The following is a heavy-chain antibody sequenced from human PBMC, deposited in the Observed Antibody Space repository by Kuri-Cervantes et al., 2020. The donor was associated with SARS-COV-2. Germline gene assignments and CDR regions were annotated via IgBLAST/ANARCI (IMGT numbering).Heavy chain of an antibody. D-gene: IGHD3-16*01. V-gene: IGHV4-30-2*01. CDR1: GGSISSGGYY. CDR3: ARGVGGGETFDF. J-gene: IGHJ4*02. Sequence: LRLSCTVSGGSISSGGYYWSWIRQPPGKGLEWIGYIYHSGSTYYNPSLKSRVTISVDRSKNQFSLKLRSVTAADTAMYYCARGVGGGETFDFWGQGTLVTVSS. CDR2: IYHSGST.